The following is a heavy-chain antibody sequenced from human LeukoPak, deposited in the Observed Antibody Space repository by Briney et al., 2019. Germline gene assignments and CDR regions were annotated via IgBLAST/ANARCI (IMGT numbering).Heavy chain of an antibody. J-gene: IGHJ4*02. V-gene: IGHV3-73*01. Sequence: GGSLRLSCAASGFTFSGSTIHWVRQASGKGLKWVGRIRTKANSYATAYAASVKGRFTISRDDSENTAYLQMNSLKTEDTAVYSCTSGYSSSSDYWGQGALVTVSS. CDR1: GFTFSGST. CDR3: TSGYSSSSDY. D-gene: IGHD6-6*01. CDR2: IRTKANSYAT.